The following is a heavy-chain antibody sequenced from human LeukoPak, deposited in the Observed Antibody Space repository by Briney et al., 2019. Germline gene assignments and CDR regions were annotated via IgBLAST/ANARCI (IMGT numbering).Heavy chain of an antibody. CDR3: ARGGYSHYDY. Sequence: GGSLRLSCAASEFTFSSYRMDWVRQAPGKGLEWVASISSGSIAIYYADAVKGRFTISRDNAKNSLYLQMSSLRGEDTAVYYCARGGYSHYDYWGPGTLVTVSS. CDR2: ISSGSIAI. V-gene: IGHV3-21*01. J-gene: IGHJ4*02. D-gene: IGHD6-13*01. CDR1: EFTFSSYR.